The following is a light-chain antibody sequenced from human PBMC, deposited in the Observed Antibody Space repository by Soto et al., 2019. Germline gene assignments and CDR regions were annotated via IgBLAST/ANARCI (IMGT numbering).Light chain of an antibody. CDR2: DVS. V-gene: IGLV2-11*01. Sequence: SALTQPRSVSGSPGQSVTISCTGTSSDVGGYNYVSWYQQHPGKAPKLMIYDVSKRPSGVPDRFSGSKSGITASLTISGLHAEDEADYYCCSYAGSYTFVVFGGGTKLTVL. J-gene: IGLJ2*01. CDR3: CSYAGSYTFVV. CDR1: SSDVGGYNY.